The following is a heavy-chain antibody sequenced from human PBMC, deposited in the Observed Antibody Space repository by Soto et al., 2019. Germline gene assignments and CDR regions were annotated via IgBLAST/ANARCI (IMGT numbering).Heavy chain of an antibody. CDR2: ISSSSNYI. CDR1: EFTFSSYT. J-gene: IGHJ6*02. CDR3: ARGGFDYYYGMDV. Sequence: PGGSLRLSCAASEFTFSSYTMNWVRQSPGKGLEWVSSISSSSNYIFYADSVRGRFTISRDNAKNSLYLQMNSLRAEDTAVYYCARGGFDYYYGMDVWGQGTTVTVSS. V-gene: IGHV3-21*01.